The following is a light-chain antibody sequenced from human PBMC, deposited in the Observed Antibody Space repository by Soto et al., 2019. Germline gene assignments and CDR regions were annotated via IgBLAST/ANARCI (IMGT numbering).Light chain of an antibody. CDR3: SSYTSSSTRV. Sequence: QSALNQPASVSGSPGQSITISCTGTSSEVGGYNYVSWYQQHPGKAPKLMIYDVSNRPSGVSNRFSGSKSGNTASLTISGLQAEDEADYYCSSYTSSSTRVFGGGTKLTVL. CDR2: DVS. V-gene: IGLV2-14*01. CDR1: SSEVGGYNY. J-gene: IGLJ2*01.